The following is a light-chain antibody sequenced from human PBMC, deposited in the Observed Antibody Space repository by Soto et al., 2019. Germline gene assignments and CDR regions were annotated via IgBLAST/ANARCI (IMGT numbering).Light chain of an antibody. CDR1: QSVTSSY. Sequence: EVVLTQSPGTLSLSPGQRATLSCRASQSVTSSYLAWYQQKPGQAPRLLIYGASIMATGIPDRFSGSGSGADFTLTISRLEPEDFALFHCQHFDSSSYTFGQGTKLEI. CDR2: GAS. V-gene: IGKV3-20*01. CDR3: QHFDSSSYT. J-gene: IGKJ2*01.